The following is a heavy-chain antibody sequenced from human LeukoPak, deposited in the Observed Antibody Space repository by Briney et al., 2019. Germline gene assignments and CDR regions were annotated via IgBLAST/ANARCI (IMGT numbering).Heavy chain of an antibody. CDR3: ARDRNSFGRGYFDY. CDR2: IYYSGST. D-gene: IGHD1-26*01. Sequence: PSETLSLTCTVSGGSISSYYWSWIRQPPGKGLEWIGYIYYSGSTNYNPSLKSRVTISVDTSKNQFSLNLSSVTAADTAVYYCARDRNSFGRGYFDYWGRGTLVTVSS. J-gene: IGHJ4*02. V-gene: IGHV4-59*01. CDR1: GGSISSYY.